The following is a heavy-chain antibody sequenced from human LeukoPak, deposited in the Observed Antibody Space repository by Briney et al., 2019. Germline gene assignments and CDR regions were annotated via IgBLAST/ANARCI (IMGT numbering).Heavy chain of an antibody. CDR3: AKDLYYGSGSYYNGY. V-gene: IGHV3-23*01. D-gene: IGHD3-10*01. CDR1: GFTFSSYA. CDR2: ISGSGGST. J-gene: IGHJ4*02. Sequence: GGSLRLSCAASGFTFSSYAMSWVRQAQGKGLELVSAISGSGGSTYYADSVKGWFTISRDNSKNTLYLQMNSLRAEDTAVYYCAKDLYYGSGSYYNGYWGQGTLVTVSS.